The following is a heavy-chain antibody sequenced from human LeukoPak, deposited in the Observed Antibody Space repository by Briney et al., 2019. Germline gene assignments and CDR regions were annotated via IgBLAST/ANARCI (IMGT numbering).Heavy chain of an antibody. V-gene: IGHV5-51*01. J-gene: IGHJ4*02. CDR2: IFPDDSDT. Sequence: GESLKISCKGSGYKFSNYWIAWVRQMPGKGLEWMGIIFPDDSDTRYSPSFQGQVTISADKSINMAYLQWSRLNASDTAMYYCAVKPGYTGSWGTFDNWGQGTLVSVSS. CDR1: GYKFSNYW. CDR3: AVKPGYTGSWGTFDN. D-gene: IGHD1-26*01.